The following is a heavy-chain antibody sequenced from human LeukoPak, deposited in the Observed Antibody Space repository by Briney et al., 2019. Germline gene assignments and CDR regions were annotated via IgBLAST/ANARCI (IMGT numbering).Heavy chain of an antibody. CDR2: IYHSGST. Sequence: PSETLSLTCTVSGGSISSGGYYWSWIRQPPGKGLEWIGYIYHSGSTYYNPSLKSRVTISVDRSKNQFSLKLSSVTAADTAVYYCARDLNGSFDYWGQGTLVTVSS. V-gene: IGHV4-30-2*01. CDR1: GGSISSGGYY. J-gene: IGHJ4*02. CDR3: ARDLNGSFDY. D-gene: IGHD6-25*01.